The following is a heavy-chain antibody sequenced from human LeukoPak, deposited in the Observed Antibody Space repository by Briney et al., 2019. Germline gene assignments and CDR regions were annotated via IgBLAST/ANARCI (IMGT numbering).Heavy chain of an antibody. Sequence: ASVKVSCKASGYTFTSYGISWVRQAPGQGLEWMGWISAYNGNTNYAQKLQGRVTMTTDTSTSTAYMELGSLRSDDTAVYYCAREVVHYYDSPLGIGMDVWGQGTTVTVSS. CDR3: AREVVHYYDSPLGIGMDV. V-gene: IGHV1-18*01. CDR2: ISAYNGNT. D-gene: IGHD3-22*01. CDR1: GYTFTSYG. J-gene: IGHJ6*02.